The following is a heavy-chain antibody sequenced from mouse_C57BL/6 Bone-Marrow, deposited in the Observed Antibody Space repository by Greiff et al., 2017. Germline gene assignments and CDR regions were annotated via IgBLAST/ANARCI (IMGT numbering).Heavy chain of an antibody. V-gene: IGHV5-4*01. CDR2: ISDGGSYT. CDR3: ARDPIYYYGSSYGGFAY. Sequence: DVQLVESGGGLVKPGGSLKLSCAASGFTFSSYAMSWVRQTPEKRLEWVATISDGGSYTYYPDNVKGRFTISRDNAKNNLYLQMSHLKSEDTAMYYCARDPIYYYGSSYGGFAYWGQGTLVTVSA. CDR1: GFTFSSYA. J-gene: IGHJ3*01. D-gene: IGHD1-1*01.